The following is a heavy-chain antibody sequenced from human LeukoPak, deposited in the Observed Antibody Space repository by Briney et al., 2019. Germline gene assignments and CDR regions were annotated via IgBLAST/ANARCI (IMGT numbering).Heavy chain of an antibody. V-gene: IGHV4-34*01. J-gene: IGHJ4*02. CDR1: GGSFSDYY. CDR2: INHSGTT. Sequence: SETLSLTCAVYGGSFSDYYWSWIRQPPGKGLEWIGEINHSGTTNYSPSLKSRVSISVDTSKNQFSLKLNSATAADAAMYYCASHYSSGSYRYTGSFDSWGQGMLVNVSS. CDR3: ASHYSSGSYRYTGSFDS. D-gene: IGHD3-16*02.